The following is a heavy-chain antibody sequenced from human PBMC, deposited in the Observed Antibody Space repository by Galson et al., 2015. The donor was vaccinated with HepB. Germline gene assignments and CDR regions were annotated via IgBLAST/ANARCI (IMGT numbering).Heavy chain of an antibody. V-gene: IGHV3-7*03. CDR3: ARDTYGWGTPFDY. J-gene: IGHJ4*02. Sequence: SLRLSCAVSGFPFSNYYMSWLRPAPGMGLERVANINQDGSETNYVDSVRGRFTVPRDNAKMSLFLQMNTLGAEDTAVYYCARDTYGWGTPFDYWGQGTLVTVSS. CDR2: INQDGSET. CDR1: GFPFSNYY. D-gene: IGHD3-16*01.